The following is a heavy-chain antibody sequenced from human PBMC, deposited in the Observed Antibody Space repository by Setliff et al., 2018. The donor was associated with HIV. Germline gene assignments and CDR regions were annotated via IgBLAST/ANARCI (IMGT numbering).Heavy chain of an antibody. D-gene: IGHD2-8*01. CDR2: INAGNGNT. J-gene: IGHJ4*02. CDR1: GYTFTDYT. Sequence: GASVQVSCKASGYTFTDYTIHWVRQAPGQRLEWMGWINAGNGNTKYSQKFQGRASITRDTSASKAYLELSSLRSEDTAVYYCARGRLRNYFDYWGQGTLVTVSS. CDR3: ARGRLRNYFDY. V-gene: IGHV1-3*01.